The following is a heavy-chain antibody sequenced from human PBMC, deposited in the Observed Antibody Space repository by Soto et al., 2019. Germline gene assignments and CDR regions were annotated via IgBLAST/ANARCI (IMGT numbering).Heavy chain of an antibody. D-gene: IGHD6-13*01. CDR2: IYTSGST. Sequence: ETLSLTGTVAGGSISSYYWSWIRQPAERGLEWIGRIYTSGSTNYNPSLKSRVTMSVDTSKNQFSLKLSSVPAADTAVYYCARDQSEAGPYYYYGMDVWGQGTTVTVSS. V-gene: IGHV4-4*07. CDR1: GGSISSYY. J-gene: IGHJ6*02. CDR3: ARDQSEAGPYYYYGMDV.